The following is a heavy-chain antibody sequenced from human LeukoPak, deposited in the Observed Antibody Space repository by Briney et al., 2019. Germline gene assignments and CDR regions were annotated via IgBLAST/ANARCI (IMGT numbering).Heavy chain of an antibody. V-gene: IGHV1-69*05. CDR2: IIPIFGTA. J-gene: IGHJ5*02. D-gene: IGHD3-3*01. CDR3: ARDRPITILPKYLSGWFDP. Sequence: PVKVSCKASGGTFSSYAISWVRQAPGQGLEWIGGIIPIFGTANYAQKFQGRVTITTDESTSTAYMELSSLRSEDTAVYYCARDRPITILPKYLSGWFDPWGQGTLVTVSS. CDR1: GGTFSSYA.